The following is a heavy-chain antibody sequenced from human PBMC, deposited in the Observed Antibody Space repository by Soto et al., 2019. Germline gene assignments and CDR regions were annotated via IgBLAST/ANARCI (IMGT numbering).Heavy chain of an antibody. CDR3: VKGGWLDF. CDR2: ISDDGSRT. J-gene: IGHJ5*01. CDR1: GFSFSTFE. V-gene: IGHV3-23*01. Sequence: ELQLLESGGGLVQPGGSLRLSCAASGFSFSTFEMSWVRQAPGRGLEWVSFISDDGSRTYYADAVKGRFTISRDNSKHTLYLQMNSLTAEDTAVYACVKGGWLDFWGQGTLVTVSS. D-gene: IGHD3-16*01.